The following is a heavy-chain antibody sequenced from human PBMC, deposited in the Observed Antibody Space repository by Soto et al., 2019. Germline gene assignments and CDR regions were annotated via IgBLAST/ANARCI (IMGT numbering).Heavy chain of an antibody. CDR2: ITSDERTI. CDR1: GFTFRVYS. J-gene: IGHJ4*01. Sequence: EVQLVESGGGLVQPGGSLGLSCSASGFTFRVYSMNWVRQAPGKGLEWVSYITSDERTIHYADSVKGRFTISRDNAKNSVYLQMTSLRDEDTAVYDCARSVEGHVDFWGQGILVTVSS. V-gene: IGHV3-48*02. CDR3: ARSVEGHVDF. D-gene: IGHD6-19*01.